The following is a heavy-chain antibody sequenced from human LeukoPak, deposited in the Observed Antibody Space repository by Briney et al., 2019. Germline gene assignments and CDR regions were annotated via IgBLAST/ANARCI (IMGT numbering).Heavy chain of an antibody. CDR3: ARGALRYFDSDAFDI. D-gene: IGHD3-9*01. V-gene: IGHV3-30-3*01. Sequence: PGGSLRLSCAASGFTFSSYAMPWVRQAPGKGLEWVAVISYDGSNKYYADSVKGRFTISRDNSKNTLYLQMNSLRAEDTAVYYCARGALRYFDSDAFDIWGQGTMVTVSS. J-gene: IGHJ3*02. CDR1: GFTFSSYA. CDR2: ISYDGSNK.